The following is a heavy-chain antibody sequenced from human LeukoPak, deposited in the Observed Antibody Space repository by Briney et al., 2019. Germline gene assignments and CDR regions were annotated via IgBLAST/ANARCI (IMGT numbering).Heavy chain of an antibody. CDR3: ARGVPAASYGDHAFDI. Sequence: GGSLRLSCAASGFTFSSYSMNWVRQAPGKGLEWVSYISSSSSTIYYADSVKGRFTISRDNAKNSLYLQMNSLRAEDTAVYYCARGVPAASYGDHAFDIWGQGTMVTVSS. D-gene: IGHD2-2*01. CDR2: ISSSSSTI. J-gene: IGHJ3*02. V-gene: IGHV3-48*01. CDR1: GFTFSSYS.